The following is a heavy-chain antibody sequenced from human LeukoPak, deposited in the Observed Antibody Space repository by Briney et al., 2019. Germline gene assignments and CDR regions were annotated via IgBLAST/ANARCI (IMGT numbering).Heavy chain of an antibody. CDR1: RGSISSGSYY. D-gene: IGHD1-20*01. J-gene: IGHJ4*02. V-gene: IGHV4-39*01. CDR2: IYYSGST. CDR3: ARAMGGITGTPYYFDY. Sequence: SETLSLTCTVSRGSISSGSYYWGWTRQPPGKGLEWIVSIYYSGSTYYNPSLWSRVSMSVDRSKNQFSLKLSSATAADTAVYYCARAMGGITGTPYYFDYWGQGSLVTVSS.